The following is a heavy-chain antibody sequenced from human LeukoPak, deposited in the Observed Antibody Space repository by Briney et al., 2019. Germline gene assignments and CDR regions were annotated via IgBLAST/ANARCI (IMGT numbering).Heavy chain of an antibody. CDR1: GYTFTFFY. V-gene: IGHV1-2*02. J-gene: IGHJ4*02. Sequence: ASVKVSCKASGYTFTFFYIHWLRQVPGQAFEWVGWSDPKTGATKYENFQGRVTMTSDTSTKTAYMELSGLKSDDTAIYYCARANAYDNSGYSPEFRYWGQGTLVTVSS. CDR3: ARANAYDNSGYSPEFRY. D-gene: IGHD3-22*01. CDR2: SDPKTGAT.